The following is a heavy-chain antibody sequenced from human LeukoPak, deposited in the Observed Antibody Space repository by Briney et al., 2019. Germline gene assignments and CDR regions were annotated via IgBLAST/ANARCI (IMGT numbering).Heavy chain of an antibody. D-gene: IGHD2-15*01. Sequence: SETLSLTCTVSGGSISSYYWSWIRQPPGKGLEWIGYIYYSGSTNYNPSLKSRVTISVDTSKNQFSLKLSSVTAADTAVYYCATRYCSGGSCFIPHDAFDIWGQGTMVTVSS. CDR3: ATRYCSGGSCFIPHDAFDI. CDR1: GGSISSYY. J-gene: IGHJ3*02. V-gene: IGHV4-59*01. CDR2: IYYSGST.